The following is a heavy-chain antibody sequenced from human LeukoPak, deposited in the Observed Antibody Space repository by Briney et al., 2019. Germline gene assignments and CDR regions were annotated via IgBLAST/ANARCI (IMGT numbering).Heavy chain of an antibody. V-gene: IGHV3-48*01. CDR1: GFTFSSYE. Sequence: GGSLRLSCAASGFTFSSYEMNWVRQAPGKGLEWVSYISSSSSTIYYADSVKGRFTISRDNAKNSLYLQMNSLRAEDTAVYYCASGLRSSTSCYLRYWGQGTLVTVSS. J-gene: IGHJ4*02. CDR2: ISSSSSTI. CDR3: ASGLRSSTSCYLRY. D-gene: IGHD2-2*01.